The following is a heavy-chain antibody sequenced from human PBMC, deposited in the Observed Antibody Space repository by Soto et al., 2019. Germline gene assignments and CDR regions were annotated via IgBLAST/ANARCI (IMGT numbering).Heavy chain of an antibody. CDR3: ARPDEGSYSSNHHYYYALDV. Sequence: QVQLLQSGAEVKKPGSSVKVSCTVSGGIFRRYAISWVRQAPGQGLEWLGGIVPIFGTTNYAQKFQGRVKITADESTSTAYMDLSSLRSDDTAVYYCARPDEGSYSSNHHYYYALDVWGQGTTVTVSS. CDR2: IVPIFGTT. J-gene: IGHJ6*02. D-gene: IGHD3-16*01. V-gene: IGHV1-69*01. CDR1: GGIFRRYA.